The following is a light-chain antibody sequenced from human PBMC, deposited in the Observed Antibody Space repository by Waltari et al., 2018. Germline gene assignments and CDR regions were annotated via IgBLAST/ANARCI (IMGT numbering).Light chain of an antibody. V-gene: IGKV4-1*01. CDR2: GAS. CDR1: QTVLYSSNNKNY. CDR3: QQYHSSPFT. Sequence: DIVMTQSPDSLAVSLGERATINCNSSQTVLYSSNNKNYLAWYQQKPGQPPKLLIYGASTRESGVPDRFSGSGSGTDLTLTISSLQAEDLAAYYCQQYHSSPFTFGQGTRLEIK. J-gene: IGKJ5*01.